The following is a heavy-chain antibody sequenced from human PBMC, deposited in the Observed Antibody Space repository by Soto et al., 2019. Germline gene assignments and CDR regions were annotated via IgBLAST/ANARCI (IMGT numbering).Heavy chain of an antibody. Sequence: ASVKVSCKASGYTFTGYYMHWVRQAPGQGLEWMGWINPNSGGTNYAQKFQGWVTMTRDTSISTAYMELSRLRSDDTAVYYCARYLGTVTTPYYYFYMDVWGQGTTVTVSS. CDR1: GYTFTGYY. J-gene: IGHJ6*02. CDR3: ARYLGTVTTPYYYFYMDV. D-gene: IGHD4-17*01. CDR2: INPNSGGT. V-gene: IGHV1-2*04.